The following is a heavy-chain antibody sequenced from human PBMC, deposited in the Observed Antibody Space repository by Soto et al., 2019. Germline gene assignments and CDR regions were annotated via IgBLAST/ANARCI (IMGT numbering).Heavy chain of an antibody. Sequence: QVQLQESGPGLVKPSQTLSLTCTVSGGSISSGDYYWSWIRQPPGKGLEWIGYIYYSGSTYYNPSLKSRVTISVDTAKNQFSLKLSSVTAADTAVYYCARDSPQDFWSGYRDYGMDVWGQGTTVTVSS. V-gene: IGHV4-30-4*01. CDR1: GGSISSGDYY. CDR3: ARDSPQDFWSGYRDYGMDV. J-gene: IGHJ6*02. CDR2: IYYSGST. D-gene: IGHD3-3*01.